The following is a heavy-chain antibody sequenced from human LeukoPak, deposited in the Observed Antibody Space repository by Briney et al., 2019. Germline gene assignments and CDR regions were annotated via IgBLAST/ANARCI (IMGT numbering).Heavy chain of an antibody. V-gene: IGHV4-38-2*02. Sequence: SETLSLTCTVSGYSISSGYYWGWIRQPPGKGLEWIGEINHSGSTNYNPSLKSRVTISVDTSKNQFSLKLSSVTAADTAVYYCARVMDYSYGWHRRPYFDYWGQGTLVTVSS. CDR3: ARVMDYSYGWHRRPYFDY. CDR1: GYSISSGYY. CDR2: INHSGST. J-gene: IGHJ4*02. D-gene: IGHD5-18*01.